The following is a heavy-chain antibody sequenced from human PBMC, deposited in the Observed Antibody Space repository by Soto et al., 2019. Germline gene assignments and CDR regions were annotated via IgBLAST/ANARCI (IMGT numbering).Heavy chain of an antibody. D-gene: IGHD3-10*01. J-gene: IGHJ6*02. CDR1: GFTFSRYA. V-gene: IGHV3-23*01. CDR2: VTGGGHTT. Sequence: GGSLRLSCAASGFTFSRYAMSWVRQAPGKGLEWVSTVTGGGHTTYNADSVNGRFTISRDYSKNTLYLQMNNLRAEDTAIYYCASSSGDLDVYGMDIWGPGTTVTVSS. CDR3: ASSSGDLDVYGMDI.